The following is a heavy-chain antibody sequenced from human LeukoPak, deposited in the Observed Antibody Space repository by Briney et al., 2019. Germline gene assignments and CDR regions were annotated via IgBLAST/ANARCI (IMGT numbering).Heavy chain of an antibody. CDR3: ARGDDSGYYDYFDY. D-gene: IGHD3-22*01. V-gene: IGHV3-23*01. J-gene: IGHJ4*02. Sequence: PGGSLRLSCAASGFIFSNYGMNWVRQAPGKGLEWVAAISASGSATSYAASVKGRFTISRDFSKNTVFLHMNSLRAEDTAMYYCARGDDSGYYDYFDYWGQGALVTVSS. CDR1: GFIFSNYG. CDR2: ISASGSAT.